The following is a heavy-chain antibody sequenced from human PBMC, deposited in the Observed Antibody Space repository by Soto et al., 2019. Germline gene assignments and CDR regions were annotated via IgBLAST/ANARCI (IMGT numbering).Heavy chain of an antibody. CDR2: IYHRGTT. D-gene: IGHD3-10*01. CDR1: GGSISSYY. Sequence: QVQLQESGPGLVKPSETLSLTCTVSGGSISSYYWSWIRQPPGKGLEWIGYIYHRGTTNYSPSLKSRVTISADTSKNQFSLKLSSVTAADTAAYYCARAIRRGGGFDYWGQGTLVTVSS. V-gene: IGHV4-59*01. CDR3: ARAIRRGGGFDY. J-gene: IGHJ4*02.